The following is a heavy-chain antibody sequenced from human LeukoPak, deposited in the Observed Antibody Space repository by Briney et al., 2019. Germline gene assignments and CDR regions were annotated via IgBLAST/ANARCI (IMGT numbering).Heavy chain of an antibody. V-gene: IGHV4-59*08. Sequence: ESLPLTCTVSGGSISSCDWSWVRQPPGKVLEWIRYIYYSGSTNYNPSLKSRVTISVDTSKNQFSLKLSSVTAADTAVYYCARRCSSTSCYGSFDYWGQGTLVTVSS. D-gene: IGHD2-2*01. CDR1: GGSISSCD. CDR2: IYYSGST. J-gene: IGHJ4*02. CDR3: ARRCSSTSCYGSFDY.